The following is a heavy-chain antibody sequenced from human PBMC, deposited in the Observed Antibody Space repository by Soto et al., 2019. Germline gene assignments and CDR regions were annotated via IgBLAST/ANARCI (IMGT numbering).Heavy chain of an antibody. J-gene: IGHJ4*02. CDR2: IYYSRST. D-gene: IGHD3-10*01. Sequence: QLQLQESGPGLVKPSETLSLICTVSGGSISRSNYYWAWIRQPPGKGLEWISSIYYSRSTYYNPFLKSRVTTSIDTSKTQFSLKLSSMTAADTSVYYCAGILLSEESPFNLWGQGALITVSS. CDR3: AGILLSEESPFNL. CDR1: GGSISRSNYY. V-gene: IGHV4-39*01.